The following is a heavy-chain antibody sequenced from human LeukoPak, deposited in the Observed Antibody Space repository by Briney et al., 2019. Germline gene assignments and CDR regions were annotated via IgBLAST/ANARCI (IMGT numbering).Heavy chain of an antibody. J-gene: IGHJ6*02. CDR1: GYTFTSYG. CDR3: AIAAAGGPYYYYYGMDV. CDR2: ISAYNGNT. D-gene: IGHD6-13*01. Sequence: GASVKVSCKASGYTFTSYGISWVRQAPGQGLEWMGWISAYNGNTNYAQKLQGRVTMTTDTSTSTAYMELRSLRSDDTAVYYCAIAAAGGPYYYYYGMDVWGQGTTVTVSS. V-gene: IGHV1-18*01.